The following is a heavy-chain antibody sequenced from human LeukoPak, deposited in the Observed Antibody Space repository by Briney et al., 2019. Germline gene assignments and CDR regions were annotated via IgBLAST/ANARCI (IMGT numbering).Heavy chain of an antibody. CDR1: GFTVTRYG. Sequence: PGGSLRLSCAASGFTVTRYGMHWVRQAPGKGLEWVAFIRYDGSDKYFADSVKGRFTISRDNAKNSLYLQMNSLRAEDTALYYCARRGVRGVITFDYWGQGTLVTVSS. CDR3: ARRGVRGVITFDY. V-gene: IGHV3-30*02. CDR2: IRYDGSDK. J-gene: IGHJ4*02. D-gene: IGHD3-10*01.